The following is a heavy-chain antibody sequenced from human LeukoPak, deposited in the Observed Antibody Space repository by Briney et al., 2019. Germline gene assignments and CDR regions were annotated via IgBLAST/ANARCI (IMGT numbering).Heavy chain of an antibody. V-gene: IGHV1-2*02. Sequence: ASVKVSCKACGYTFTGYYMHWVRQAPGQGLEWMGWINPNSGGTNYAQKFQGRVTMTRDTSISTAYMELSRLRSDGTAVYYCARGLNGYCSSTSCYILYWGQGTLVTVSS. CDR1: GYTFTGYY. J-gene: IGHJ4*02. CDR2: INPNSGGT. CDR3: ARGLNGYCSSTSCYILY. D-gene: IGHD2-2*02.